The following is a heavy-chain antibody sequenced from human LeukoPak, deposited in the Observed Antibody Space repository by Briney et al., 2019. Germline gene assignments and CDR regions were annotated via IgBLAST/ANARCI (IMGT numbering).Heavy chain of an antibody. V-gene: IGHV3-30*02. CDR1: GFTFSSYG. D-gene: IGHD6-19*01. J-gene: IGHJ4*02. CDR3: AKGFSSGWLDY. Sequence: PGGSLRLSCAASGFTFSSYGMHWVRQAPGKGLEWVAFTRYDGRNEYYADSVKGRFTISRDNSKNTVYLQMNSLRPEDTAVYYCAKGFSSGWLDYWGQGTLVTVSS. CDR2: TRYDGRNE.